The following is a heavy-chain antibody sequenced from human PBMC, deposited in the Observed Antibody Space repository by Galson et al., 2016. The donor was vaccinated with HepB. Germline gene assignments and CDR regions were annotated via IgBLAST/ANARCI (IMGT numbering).Heavy chain of an antibody. Sequence: SLRLSCAASGFTVSTNYMSWVRQAPGKGLEWVSVIYSDDSTYYADSVKGRFTISRDNSKNTVHFQLNSLRVEDTAVYYCARDSPLPAAFDYWGQGTLVTVTS. CDR2: IYSDDST. CDR1: GFTVSTNY. J-gene: IGHJ4*02. V-gene: IGHV3-66*01. CDR3: ARDSPLPAAFDY. D-gene: IGHD2-2*01.